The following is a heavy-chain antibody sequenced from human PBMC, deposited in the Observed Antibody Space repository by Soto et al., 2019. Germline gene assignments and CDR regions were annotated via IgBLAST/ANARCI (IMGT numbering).Heavy chain of an antibody. J-gene: IGHJ6*02. CDR1: GYSFTSYW. D-gene: IGHD6-13*01. V-gene: IGHV5-51*01. CDR2: IYPGDSDT. Sequence: PGESLKISCRGSGYSFTSYWIGWVRQMPGKGLEWMGIIYPGDSDTRYSPSFQGQVTISADKSISTAYLQWSSLKASDTAIYYCARTAAAGKYYYGVDVWGQGTTVTVSS. CDR3: ARTAAAGKYYYGVDV.